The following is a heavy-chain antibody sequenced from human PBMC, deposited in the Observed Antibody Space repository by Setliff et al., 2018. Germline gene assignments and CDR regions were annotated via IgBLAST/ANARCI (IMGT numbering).Heavy chain of an antibody. J-gene: IGHJ4*02. V-gene: IGHV1-18*01. CDR2: IGVYSGNT. D-gene: IGHD2-8*01. CDR3: LRLVRYCSRTSCQRTSGDEV. Sequence: ASVKVSCKASGYTFPESIVSWVRQAPGQGLEWLGWIGVYSGNTYTAQRFQGRVTMTTDTSTNMAYLELRGLRSDDTAVYYCLRLVRYCSRTSCQRTSGDEVWGQGTLVTVSS. CDR1: GYTFPESI.